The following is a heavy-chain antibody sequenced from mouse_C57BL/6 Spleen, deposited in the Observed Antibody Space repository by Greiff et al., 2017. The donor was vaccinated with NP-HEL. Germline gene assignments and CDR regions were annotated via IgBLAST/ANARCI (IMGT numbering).Heavy chain of an antibody. CDR2: INPSTGGT. D-gene: IGHD2-2*01. V-gene: IGHV1-42*01. CDR3: ARYRYYGYEGNAMDY. J-gene: IGHJ4*01. CDR1: GYSFTGYY. Sequence: EVQLQQSGPELVKPGASVKISCKASGYSFTGYYMNWVKQSPEKSLEWIGEINPSTGGTTYNQKFKAKATLTVDKSSSTAYMQLKSLTSEDSAVYYCARYRYYGYEGNAMDYWGQGTSVTVSS.